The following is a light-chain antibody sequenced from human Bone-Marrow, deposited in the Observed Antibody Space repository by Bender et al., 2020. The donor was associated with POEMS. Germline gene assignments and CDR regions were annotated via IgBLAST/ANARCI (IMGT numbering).Light chain of an antibody. CDR1: SSNIGARYD. J-gene: IGLJ1*01. CDR3: QSYDNSLSASAV. V-gene: IGLV1-40*01. Sequence: QSVLTQPPSVSGAPGQKVTISCTGSSSNIGARYDVHWYQQLPGTAPKLLTNGGRFSASRSGTSASLAITGLQAEDEADYYCQSYDNSLSASAVFGTGTKVTVL. CDR2: G.